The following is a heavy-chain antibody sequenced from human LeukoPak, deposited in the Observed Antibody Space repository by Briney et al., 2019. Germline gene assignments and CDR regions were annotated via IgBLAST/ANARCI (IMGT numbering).Heavy chain of an antibody. CDR1: GGSISSYY. CDR3: AREVRWAFDI. V-gene: IGHV4-59*12. J-gene: IGHJ3*02. D-gene: IGHD5-24*01. CDR2: IYYSGST. Sequence: SETLSLTCTVSGGSISSYYWSWIRQPPGKGLEWIGYIYYSGSTNYNPSLKSRVTISVDTSKNQFSLKLSSVTAADTAVYYCAREVRWAFDIWGQGTMVTVSS.